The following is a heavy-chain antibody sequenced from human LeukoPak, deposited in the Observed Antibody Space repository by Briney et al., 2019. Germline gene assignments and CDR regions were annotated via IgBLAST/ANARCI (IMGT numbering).Heavy chain of an antibody. Sequence: PGGSLRLSCAGSGFTFSSYWRSWVRQAPGKGLEWVANIKDDGSDKYYVDSVKGRFTIARDNAKNSLDLQMNSLRAEDTAVYYCARAGDYCGNSLDYWGPGTLVTVSS. J-gene: IGHJ4*02. CDR3: ARAGDYCGNSLDY. V-gene: IGHV3-7*01. D-gene: IGHD4-23*01. CDR1: GFTFSSYW. CDR2: IKDDGSDK.